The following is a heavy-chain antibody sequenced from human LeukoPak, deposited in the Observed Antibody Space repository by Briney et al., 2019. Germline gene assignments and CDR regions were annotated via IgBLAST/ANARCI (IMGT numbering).Heavy chain of an antibody. V-gene: IGHV3-23*01. CDR3: AKLLNDYGDYYFDY. CDR2: IGGRGGSA. CDR1: GFTFSSYG. Sequence: PGGTLRLSCAASGFTFSSYGMSWVRQAPGKGLEWVSSIGGRGGSAYYADSVKGRFTISRDNSKNTLYLQMNSLRAEDTAVYYCAKLLNDYGDYYFDYWAREPWSPSPQ. D-gene: IGHD4-17*01. J-gene: IGHJ4*02.